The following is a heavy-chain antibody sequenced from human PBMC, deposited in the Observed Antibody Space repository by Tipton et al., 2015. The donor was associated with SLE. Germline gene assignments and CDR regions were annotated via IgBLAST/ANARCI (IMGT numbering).Heavy chain of an antibody. CDR3: ANQNWNYYC. J-gene: IGHJ4*02. CDR2: IYYTGST. D-gene: IGHD1-7*01. V-gene: IGHV4-61*01. Sequence: TLSLTCTVSGGSISSGSYYWSWTRQPPGKGMEWIGYIYYTGSTNYNPSLKSRVTVSVDTSENQFSLKLSSVTAADTAVYYCANQNWNYYCWGQGNLVTVSS. CDR1: GGSISSGSYY.